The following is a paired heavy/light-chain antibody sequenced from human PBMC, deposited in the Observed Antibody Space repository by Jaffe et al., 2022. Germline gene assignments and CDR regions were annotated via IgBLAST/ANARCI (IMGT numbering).Heavy chain of an antibody. J-gene: IGHJ4*02. CDR3: ATFPTTVVTYYFDY. CDR1: GFTFSSYW. D-gene: IGHD4-17*01. CDR2: INQGGSQR. Sequence: EVQLVESGGDLVQPGGSLRLSCAASGFTFSSYWMSWVRQAPGKGLEWVANINQGGSQRYYVDSVKGRFTISRDNAKNSLYLQMNSLRAEDTAVYYCATFPTTVVTYYFDYWGQGTLVTVSS. V-gene: IGHV3-7*05.
Light chain of an antibody. CDR1: QSVSSN. CDR2: GAS. CDR3: QQYNNWSRNT. J-gene: IGKJ2*01. Sequence: EIVMTQSPATLSVSPGERATLSCRASQSVSSNLAWYQQKPGQAPRLLIYGASTRATGIPARFSGSGSGTEFTLTISSLQSEDFAVYYCQQYNNWSRNTFGQGTKLEIK. V-gene: IGKV3-15*01.